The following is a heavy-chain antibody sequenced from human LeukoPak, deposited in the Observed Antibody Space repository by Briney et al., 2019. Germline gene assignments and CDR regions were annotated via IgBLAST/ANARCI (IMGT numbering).Heavy chain of an antibody. Sequence: PSETLSLTCTVSGGSISTYYWSWIRQPAGKGLEWIGRIYASGSTNYNPSLKSRVTMSVDTTKNQFSLKLSSVTAADTAVYYCARGPNPGYCSSTSCSYRWDYWGQGTLVTVSS. CDR1: GGSISTYY. CDR2: IYASGST. D-gene: IGHD2-2*01. J-gene: IGHJ4*02. V-gene: IGHV4-4*07. CDR3: ARGPNPGYCSSTSCSYRWDY.